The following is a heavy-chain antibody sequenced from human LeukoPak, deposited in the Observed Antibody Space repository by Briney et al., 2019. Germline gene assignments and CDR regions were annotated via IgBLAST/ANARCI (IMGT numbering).Heavy chain of an antibody. CDR1: HGSMTNSNYL. V-gene: IGHV4-39*07. J-gene: IGHJ6*03. CDR2: IYFSGAT. Sequence: SETLSLTCNVSHGSMTNSNYLWGWIRQPPGRGLEWIGSIYFSGATYYNATLKSRVNISVDASENYFSLRLMSVTAADTAVYFCAGVVLVYFGAHHHMDVWGRGTTVTVSS. CDR3: AGVVLVYFGAHHHMDV. D-gene: IGHD3-10*01.